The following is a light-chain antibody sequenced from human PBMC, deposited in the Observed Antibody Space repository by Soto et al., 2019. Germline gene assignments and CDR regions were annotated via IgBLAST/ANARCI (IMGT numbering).Light chain of an antibody. J-gene: IGKJ1*01. V-gene: IGKV1-39*01. CDR1: QTIMTY. CDR2: AAS. Sequence: DIQMTQSPSSLSGSVGDEVTITFRASQTIMTYLNWYQLKPGKPPRLLIYAASSLQSGVPSRFSGSGSGTDFTLTISSLQPEDFATYYCQQSYSTPWTFGQGTKVDIK. CDR3: QQSYSTPWT.